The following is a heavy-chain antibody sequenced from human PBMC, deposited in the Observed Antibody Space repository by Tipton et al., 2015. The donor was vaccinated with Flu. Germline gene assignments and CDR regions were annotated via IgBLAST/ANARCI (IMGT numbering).Heavy chain of an antibody. V-gene: IGHV4-61*01. Sequence: TLSLTCAVSGVSIYSGKYFWTWIRQPPGKGLEWIGYINSGTISYNPSLKDRLIISADTSKNQFSLILNSVTTADTAIYYCARIGDFLGVYWGQGSLVTVSS. D-gene: IGHD3-16*01. CDR2: INSGTI. J-gene: IGHJ4*02. CDR1: GVSIYSGKYF. CDR3: ARIGDFLGVY.